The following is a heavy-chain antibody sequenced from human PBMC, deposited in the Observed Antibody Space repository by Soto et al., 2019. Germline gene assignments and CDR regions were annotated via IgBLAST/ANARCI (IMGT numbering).Heavy chain of an antibody. V-gene: IGHV3-21*01. D-gene: IGHD3-10*01. Sequence: EVQLVESGGGLVKPGGSLRLSCAASGLTFSTYSMSWVRQAPGKGLEWVSSISSSSSYIYYADSVKGRFTISRDNAKNSLYLQMNSVRAEDTAVYYCAREAGFANALDYWGQGTLVTVSS. CDR2: ISSSSSYI. CDR1: GLTFSTYS. J-gene: IGHJ4*02. CDR3: AREAGFANALDY.